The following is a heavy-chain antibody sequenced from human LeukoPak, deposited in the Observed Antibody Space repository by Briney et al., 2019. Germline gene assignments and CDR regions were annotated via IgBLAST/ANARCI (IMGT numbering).Heavy chain of an antibody. CDR2: ISTSSSYI. CDR3: ARDDYGGLDY. J-gene: IGHJ4*02. V-gene: IGHV3-21*01. Sequence: GGSLRLSCAVSGFTFSSYSMNWVRQAPGKGLEWVSFISTSSSYIYYADSVKGRFTISRDNAKNSLYLQMNSLRAEDTAVYYCARDDYGGLDYWGQGTLVTVSS. D-gene: IGHD4/OR15-4a*01. CDR1: GFTFSSYS.